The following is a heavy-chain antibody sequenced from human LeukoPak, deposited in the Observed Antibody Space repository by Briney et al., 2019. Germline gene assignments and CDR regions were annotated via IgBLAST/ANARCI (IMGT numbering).Heavy chain of an antibody. CDR1: GFTFSNYW. CDR3: ARALDSSSSRYQAFEE. V-gene: IGHV3-7*01. J-gene: IGHJ4*02. D-gene: IGHD2-2*01. Sequence: GGSLRLSCSASGFTFSNYWMSWVRQAPGKGLGWVANIKQDESEKYYVDSVKGRFTISRDNAKSSLYLQMNSLRAEDTAVYYCARALDSSSSRYQAFEEWGQGTLVTVSS. CDR2: IKQDESEK.